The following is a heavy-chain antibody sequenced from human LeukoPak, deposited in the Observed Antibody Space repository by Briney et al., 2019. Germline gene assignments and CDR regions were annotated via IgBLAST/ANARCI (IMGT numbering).Heavy chain of an antibody. CDR2: ISGSGGST. CDR1: KFTFSNYG. D-gene: IGHD6-19*01. V-gene: IGHV3-23*01. CDR3: AKWWLVLGDGSFDY. J-gene: IGHJ4*02. Sequence: GGSLRLSCTGSKFTFSNYGMQWVRQAPGKGLEWVSAISGSGGSTYYADSVKGRFTISRDNSKNTLYLQMNSLRAEDTAVYYCAKWWLVLGDGSFDYWGQGTLVTVSS.